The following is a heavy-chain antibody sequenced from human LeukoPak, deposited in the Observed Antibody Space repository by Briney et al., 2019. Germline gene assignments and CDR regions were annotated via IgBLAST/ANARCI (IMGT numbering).Heavy chain of an antibody. J-gene: IGHJ6*03. CDR1: GGSISSYY. Sequence: SETLSLTCTVSGGSISSYYWSWIRQPAGKGLEWIGRIYTSGSTNYNPSLKSRVPMSVDTSKNQFSLKLSSVTAADTAVYYCARGGITMVRGVTVDYYYYYYMDVWGKGTTVTVSS. CDR3: ARGGITMVRGVTVDYYYYYYMDV. D-gene: IGHD3-10*01. V-gene: IGHV4-4*07. CDR2: IYTSGST.